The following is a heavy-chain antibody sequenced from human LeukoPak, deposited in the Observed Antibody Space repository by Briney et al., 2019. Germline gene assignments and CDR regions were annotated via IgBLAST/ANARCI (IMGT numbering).Heavy chain of an antibody. CDR2: ISDSGGAI. D-gene: IGHD3-3*02. Sequence: GGSLRLSCAASGFTFSTYALNWVRQAPGKGLEWVSAISDSGGAIYYADSVKGRFTMSRDNSKNSSFLQMNSLRAEDTAVYYCARIGSAAFTDYWGQGTLVTVSS. CDR3: ARIGSAAFTDY. J-gene: IGHJ4*02. CDR1: GFTFSTYA. V-gene: IGHV3-23*01.